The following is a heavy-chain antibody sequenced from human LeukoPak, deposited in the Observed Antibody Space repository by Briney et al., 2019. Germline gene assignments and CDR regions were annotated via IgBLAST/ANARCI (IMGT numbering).Heavy chain of an antibody. V-gene: IGHV1-3*03. Sequence: ASVKVSCKASGYTFTSYAMHWVRQAPGQRLEWMGWINAGNGNTKYSQEFQGRVTITRDTSASTAYMELSSLRSEDMAVYYCARDVTGSANYFDYWGQGTLVTVSS. J-gene: IGHJ4*02. CDR2: INAGNGNT. CDR3: ARDVTGSANYFDY. D-gene: IGHD1-20*01. CDR1: GYTFTSYA.